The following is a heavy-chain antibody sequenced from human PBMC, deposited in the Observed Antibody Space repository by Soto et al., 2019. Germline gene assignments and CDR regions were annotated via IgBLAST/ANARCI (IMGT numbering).Heavy chain of an antibody. CDR3: SQDVHGYGDSRY. CDR2: INFRDGGT. J-gene: IGHJ4*01. Sequence: QVQVVQSGAEVKKPWASVRVSCKASGYGFTNDYFHWVRQAPGQGLEWMGLINFRDGGTTYAQRFQDRGAMTTDHSARTVYMELSSLTSEDTAIYYCSQDVHGYGDSRYWGHGTLVTVSS. V-gene: IGHV1-46*01. CDR1: GYGFTNDY. D-gene: IGHD4-17*01.